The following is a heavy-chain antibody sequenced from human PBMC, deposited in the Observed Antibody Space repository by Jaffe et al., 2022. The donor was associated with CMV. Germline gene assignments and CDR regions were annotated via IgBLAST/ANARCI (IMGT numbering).Heavy chain of an antibody. CDR1: GFTFSDYY. CDR3: ARASEIVVVINVVVADAFDI. Sequence: QVQLVESGGGLVKPGGSLRLSCAASGFTFSDYYMSWIRQAPGKGLEWVSYISSSGSTIYYADSVKGRFTISRDNAKNSLYLQMNSLRAEDTAVYYCARASEIVVVINVVVADAFDIWGQGTMVTVSS. CDR2: ISSSGSTI. D-gene: IGHD3-22*01. V-gene: IGHV3-11*01. J-gene: IGHJ3*02.